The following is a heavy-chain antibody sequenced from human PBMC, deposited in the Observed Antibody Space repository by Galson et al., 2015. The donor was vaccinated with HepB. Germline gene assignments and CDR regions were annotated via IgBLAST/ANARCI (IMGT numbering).Heavy chain of an antibody. J-gene: IGHJ4*02. D-gene: IGHD3-22*01. CDR3: ARDLPHYYDSSGYPQVDY. V-gene: IGHV3-48*02. CDR2: ISSSSSNI. CDR1: GFTFSSYS. Sequence: SLRLSCAASGFTFSSYSMNWVRQAPGKGLEWVSYISSSSSNIYYADSVKGRFTISRDNAKNSLYLQMNSLRDEDAAVYYCARDLPHYYDSSGYPQVDYWGQGTLVTVSS.